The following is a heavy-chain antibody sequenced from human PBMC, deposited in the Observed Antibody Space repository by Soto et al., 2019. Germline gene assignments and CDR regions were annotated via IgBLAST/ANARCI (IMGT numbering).Heavy chain of an antibody. CDR1: GFTFSDYA. CDR2: VSHDGRNT. Sequence: PGGSLRLSCAASGFTFSDYAMHWVRQAPGKGLEWVAVVSHDGRNTHYADSVKGRFTISRDSSKNTVSLEMTSLRAEDTAVYYCAGGQWLVPFAFDIWGQGTMVTVSS. D-gene: IGHD6-19*01. CDR3: AGGQWLVPFAFDI. V-gene: IGHV3-30*03. J-gene: IGHJ3*02.